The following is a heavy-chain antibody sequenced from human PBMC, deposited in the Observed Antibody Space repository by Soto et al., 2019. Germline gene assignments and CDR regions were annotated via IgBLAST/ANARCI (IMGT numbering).Heavy chain of an antibody. CDR1: GGSFSCYY. Sequence: SETLSLTCAVYGGSFSCYYWSWIRQPPGKGLEWIGEINHSGSTNYNPSLKSRVSISVGTSNNQFSLKLSSVTAADTAVYYCARGRGDGYNQHWYFDLWGRGTLVTVSS. D-gene: IGHD3-10*01. V-gene: IGHV4-34*01. CDR3: ARGRGDGYNQHWYFDL. CDR2: INHSGST. J-gene: IGHJ2*01.